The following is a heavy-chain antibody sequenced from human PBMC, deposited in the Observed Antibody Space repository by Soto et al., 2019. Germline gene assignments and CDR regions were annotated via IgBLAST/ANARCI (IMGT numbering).Heavy chain of an antibody. CDR3: ARGLRTGMYYYSGMDV. CDR2: IYYSGST. V-gene: IGHV4-59*01. J-gene: IGHJ6*02. D-gene: IGHD5-12*01. CDR1: GGSISSYY. Sequence: SETLSLTCTFSGGSISSYYWSWIRQPPGKGLEWIGYIYYSGSTNYNPSLKSRVTISVDTSKNQFSLKLSSVTAADTAVYYCARGLRTGMYYYSGMDVWGQGTTVTVSS.